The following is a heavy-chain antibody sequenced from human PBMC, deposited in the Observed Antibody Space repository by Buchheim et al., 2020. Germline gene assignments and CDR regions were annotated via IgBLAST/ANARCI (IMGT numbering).Heavy chain of an antibody. J-gene: IGHJ4*02. V-gene: IGHV3-48*01. Sequence: EVQLVESGGGLVQPGGSLRLSCAASGFTFSSYSMNWVRQAPGKGLEWVSYISSSSSTIYYADSVKGRFTISRDNAKNSLYLQMNSLRAEDTAVYYCARDEGPYSGYDSTSDYWGQGTL. D-gene: IGHD5-12*01. CDR3: ARDEGPYSGYDSTSDY. CDR2: ISSSSSTI. CDR1: GFTFSSYS.